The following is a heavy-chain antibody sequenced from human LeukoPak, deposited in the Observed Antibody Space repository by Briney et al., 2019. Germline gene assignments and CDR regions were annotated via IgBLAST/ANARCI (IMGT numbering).Heavy chain of an antibody. Sequence: PSETLSLTCIVSGGSISSGYYYWTWIRQPAGKGLEWIGRMLTSGNTNYNPSLKSRVTISVDTSKNQFSLKLSSVTAADTAVYYCARDDYYYYMDVWGKGTTVTISS. V-gene: IGHV4-61*02. CDR1: GGSISSGYYY. J-gene: IGHJ6*03. CDR2: MLTSGNT. CDR3: ARDDYYYYMDV.